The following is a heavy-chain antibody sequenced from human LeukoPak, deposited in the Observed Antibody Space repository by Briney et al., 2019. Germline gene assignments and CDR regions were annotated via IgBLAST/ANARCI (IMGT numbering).Heavy chain of an antibody. Sequence: SETLSLTCTVSGGSISSYYWSWIRLPPGKGLEWIGYIYYSGSTNYNPSLKSRVTISVDTSKNQFSLKLSSVTAADTAVYYCARGMSYDFWSGYYRGWDYGMDVWGQGTTVTVSS. V-gene: IGHV4-59*01. CDR2: IYYSGST. D-gene: IGHD3-3*01. CDR3: ARGMSYDFWSGYYRGWDYGMDV. CDR1: GGSISSYY. J-gene: IGHJ6*02.